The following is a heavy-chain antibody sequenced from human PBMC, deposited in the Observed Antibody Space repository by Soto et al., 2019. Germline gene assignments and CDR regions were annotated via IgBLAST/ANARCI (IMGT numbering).Heavy chain of an antibody. V-gene: IGHV1-8*02. CDR2: MNPNSGNT. D-gene: IGHD3-22*01. CDR3: ARGEVGVSSGYYYYYYYYMEV. Sequence: ASVKVSCKASGYTFTSYDINWVRQATGQGLEWMGWMNPNSGNTGYAQKFQGRVTMTRNTSISTAYMELSSLRSEDTAVYYCARGEVGVSSGYYYYYYYYMEVWGKGTTVTVS. J-gene: IGHJ6*03. CDR1: GYTFTSYD.